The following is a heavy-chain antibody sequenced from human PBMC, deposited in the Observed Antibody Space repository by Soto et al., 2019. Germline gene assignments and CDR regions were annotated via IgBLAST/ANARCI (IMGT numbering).Heavy chain of an antibody. J-gene: IGHJ5*02. V-gene: IGHV1-24*01. D-gene: IGHD4-17*01. CDR3: TTYHGDYNFDH. CDR2: FDPDEAET. Sequence: QVQLVQSGAEVKKPGASVKVSCKVSGYTLNEVAMHWVRQAPGKGLEWLGGFDPDEAETIYAQHFPGRVTMTEDTSTDTVYMQLSSLRSEDTPLYFCTTYHGDYNFDHWGQGTLVTVSP. CDR1: GYTLNEVA.